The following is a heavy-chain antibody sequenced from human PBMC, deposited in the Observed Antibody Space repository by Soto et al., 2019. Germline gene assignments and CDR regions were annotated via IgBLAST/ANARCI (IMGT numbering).Heavy chain of an antibody. CDR3: ASRSIQLWDYFDY. D-gene: IGHD5-18*01. CDR1: GGSISSGDYY. J-gene: IGHJ4*02. CDR2: IYYSGST. V-gene: IGHV4-30-4*01. Sequence: QVQLQESGPGLVKPSQTLSLTCTVSGGSISSGDYYWSWIRQPPGKGLEWIGYIYYSGSTYYNPSVESRVTISVDTSKNQCSLKLSSVTAADTAVYYCASRSIQLWDYFDYWSQGPLVTVSS.